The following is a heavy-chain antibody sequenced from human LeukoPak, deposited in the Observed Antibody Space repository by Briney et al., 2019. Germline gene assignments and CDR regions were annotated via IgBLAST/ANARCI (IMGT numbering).Heavy chain of an antibody. D-gene: IGHD4-11*01. CDR3: AREELNTGEPSHYYHGMGV. J-gene: IGHJ6*02. CDR2: IRSKAYGGTA. Sequence: PGGSLRLSCRVSGFFLGDHAMSWVRQAPGKGLEWISLIRSKAYGGTADYAASVQGRFTISRDDSKSIAYLQMNSLKAEDTAVYYCAREELNTGEPSHYYHGMGVWGQGTTVIVSS. CDR1: GFFLGDHA. V-gene: IGHV3-49*04.